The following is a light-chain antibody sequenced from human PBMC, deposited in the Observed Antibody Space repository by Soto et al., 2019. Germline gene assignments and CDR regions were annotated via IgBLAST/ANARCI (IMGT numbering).Light chain of an antibody. V-gene: IGKV3-15*01. J-gene: IGKJ1*01. Sequence: ILMTQSPATLSVSPGERATLSCRASQSVSNNLAWYQQKPGQAPRLLIYDASTRATGIPARFSGSGSGTEFTLTISGLHSEDFAVYSCQQYNNWPPWTFGQGTKVEIK. CDR1: QSVSNN. CDR2: DAS. CDR3: QQYNNWPPWT.